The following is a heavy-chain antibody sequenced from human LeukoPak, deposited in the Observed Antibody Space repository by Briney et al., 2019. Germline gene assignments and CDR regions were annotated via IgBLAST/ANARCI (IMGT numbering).Heavy chain of an antibody. D-gene: IGHD5-12*01. CDR2: ISGSGGST. V-gene: IGHV3-23*01. CDR3: AKERYSGYDSVNFDY. J-gene: IGHJ4*02. Sequence: RSLRLSCAASGFTFSSYAISWGRQAPGKGLGWVSAISGSGGSTYYADSVKGRFTISRDNSKNTLYLQMNSLRAEDTAVYYCAKERYSGYDSVNFDYWGQGTLVTVSS. CDR1: GFTFSSYA.